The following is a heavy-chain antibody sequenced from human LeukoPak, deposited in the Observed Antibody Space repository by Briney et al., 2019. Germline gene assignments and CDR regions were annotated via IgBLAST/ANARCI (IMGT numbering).Heavy chain of an antibody. Sequence: PGGSLRLSCAASGFTHSAYYMSWIRQAPGKGLEWVSYISSSGDTIYYADSVKGRFTISRDNAKNSLYLQMNSLRDEDTGVYYCAKGLRTGVGPYMGYHYYMDVWGKGATVTVSS. CDR3: AKGLRTGVGPYMGYHYYMDV. CDR1: GFTHSAYY. D-gene: IGHD3-16*01. J-gene: IGHJ6*03. CDR2: ISSSGDTI. V-gene: IGHV3-11*01.